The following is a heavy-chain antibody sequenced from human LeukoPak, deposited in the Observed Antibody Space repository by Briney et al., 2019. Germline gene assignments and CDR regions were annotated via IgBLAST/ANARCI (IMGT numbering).Heavy chain of an antibody. CDR1: GGSISSGGYS. V-gene: IGHV4-30-2*01. CDR3: ARGGCSSTSCYYYYGMDV. D-gene: IGHD2-2*01. J-gene: IGHJ6*02. CDR2: IYHSGST. Sequence: SETLSLTCAVSGGSISSGGYSWSWTRQPPGKGLEWIGYIYHSGSTYYNPSLKSRVTISVDRSKNQFSLKLSSVTAADTAVYYCARGGCSSTSCYYYYGMDVWGQGTTVTVSS.